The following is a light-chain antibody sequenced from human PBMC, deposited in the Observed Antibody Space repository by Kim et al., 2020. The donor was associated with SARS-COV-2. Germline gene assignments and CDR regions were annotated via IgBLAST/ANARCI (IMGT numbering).Light chain of an antibody. CDR2: GAS. CDR3: HQCGSSPWT. CDR1: QSISSSS. Sequence: EIVLTQSPGTLSLSPGERATLSCRASQSISSSSLAWYQHKPGQAPRLLIYGASSRATGIPDRFSGSGSGTDFTLTISRLAPEDFAVYYCHQCGSSPWTFGQGTKVDIK. J-gene: IGKJ1*01. V-gene: IGKV3-20*01.